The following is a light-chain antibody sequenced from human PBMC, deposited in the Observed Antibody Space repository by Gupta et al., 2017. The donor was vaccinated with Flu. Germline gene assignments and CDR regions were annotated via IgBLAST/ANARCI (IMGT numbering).Light chain of an antibody. J-gene: IGLJ2*01. V-gene: IGLV8-61*01. Sequence: SSGSVSTTYYPSWYQQTPGQTPRTLIYSTTVRSFGVPDRFSGSILGNKAALTITGAQADDESDYYCVLYMGGGIVAFGGGTKLTVL. CDR2: STT. CDR1: SGSVSTTYY. CDR3: VLYMGGGIVA.